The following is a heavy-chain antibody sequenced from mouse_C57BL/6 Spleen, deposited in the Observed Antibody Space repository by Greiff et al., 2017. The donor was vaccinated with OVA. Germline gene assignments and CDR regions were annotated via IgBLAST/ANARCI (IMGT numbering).Heavy chain of an antibody. J-gene: IGHJ3*01. D-gene: IGHD1-1*01. CDR1: GYTFTGYW. Sequence: QVQLKQPGAELVKPGASVKLSCKASGYTFTGYWMHWVKQRPGQGLEWIGMIHPNSGSTNYNEKFKSKATLTVDKSSSTAYMQLSSLTSEDSAVYYCARYYYGSSSSFAYWGQGTLVTVSA. V-gene: IGHV1-64*01. CDR3: ARYYYGSSSSFAY. CDR2: IHPNSGST.